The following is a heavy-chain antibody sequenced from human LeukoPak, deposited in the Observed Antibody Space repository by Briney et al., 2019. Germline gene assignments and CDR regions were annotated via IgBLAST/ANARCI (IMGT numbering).Heavy chain of an antibody. J-gene: IGHJ6*03. D-gene: IGHD5-12*01. CDR2: INPSGGST. V-gene: IGHV1-46*01. CDR3: ARDRHIVATISDYYYMDV. CDR1: GYTFTSYY. Sequence: ASVKVSCKASGYTFTSYYMHWVRQAPGQGPEWMGIINPSGGSTSYAQKFQGRVTMTRDTSTSTVYMELSSLRSEDTAVYYCARDRHIVATISDYYYMDVWGKGTTVTVSS.